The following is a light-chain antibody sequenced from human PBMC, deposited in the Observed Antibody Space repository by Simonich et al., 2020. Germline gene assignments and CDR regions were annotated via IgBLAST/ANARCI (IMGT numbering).Light chain of an antibody. CDR2: EGS. CDR1: SSDVGSYNL. CDR3: CSYEGSSTYVV. V-gene: IGLV2-23*01. J-gene: IGLJ2*01. Sequence: QPALTQPPSVSGSPGQSITISSTGTSSDVGSYNLVSWYQQHPGKAPKLIIYEGSKRPSGVSNRFSGSKSGNTASLTISGLQAEDEADYYSCSYEGSSTYVVFGGGTKLTVL.